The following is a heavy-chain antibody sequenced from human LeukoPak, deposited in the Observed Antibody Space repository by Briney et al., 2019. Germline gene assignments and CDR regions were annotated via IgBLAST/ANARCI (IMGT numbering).Heavy chain of an antibody. CDR1: GFTFSDYY. CDR2: ISSGDNTI. V-gene: IGHV3-11*04. Sequence: GGSLRLSCAASGFTFSDYYMSWIRQAPGKGLEWVSYISSGDNTIYYADSVKGRFTMSRDNAKNSLYLQMNSLRAEDKAVYYCARVMGNYATDYWGQGTLVTVSS. J-gene: IGHJ4*02. CDR3: ARVMGNYATDY. D-gene: IGHD1-7*01.